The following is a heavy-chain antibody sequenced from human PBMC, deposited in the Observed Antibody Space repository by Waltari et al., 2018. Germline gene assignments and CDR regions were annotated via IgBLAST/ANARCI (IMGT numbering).Heavy chain of an antibody. D-gene: IGHD3-22*01. Sequence: ISWVRQAPGQGLEWMGGIIPIFGTANYAQKFQGRVTITADESTSTAYMELSSLRSEDTAVYYCAREGYYDSSGYYFDYWGQGTLVTVSS. CDR3: AREGYYDSSGYYFDY. J-gene: IGHJ4*02. V-gene: IGHV1-69*01. CDR2: IIPIFGTA.